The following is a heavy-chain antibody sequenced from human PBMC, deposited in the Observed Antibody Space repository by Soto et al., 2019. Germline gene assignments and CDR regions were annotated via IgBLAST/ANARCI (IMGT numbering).Heavy chain of an antibody. CDR1: GDSIRNYY. CDR3: ARGRKDSSGYLYYFDY. CDR2: IYDSGRT. Sequence: SETLSLTCSVSGDSIRNYYWSWIRQPPGKGLEWIGYIYDSGRTNYNPSLKSRVTILVDTSKNQFSLKLSSVTAADTAVYYCARGRKDSSGYLYYFDYWGQGTLVTVSS. V-gene: IGHV4-59*01. D-gene: IGHD3-22*01. J-gene: IGHJ4*01.